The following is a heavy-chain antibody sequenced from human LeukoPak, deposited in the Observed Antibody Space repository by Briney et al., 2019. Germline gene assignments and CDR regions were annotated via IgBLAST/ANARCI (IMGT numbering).Heavy chain of an antibody. CDR1: GYTFPSFD. J-gene: IGHJ4*02. V-gene: IGHV1-8*01. Sequence: ASVKVSCKTSGYTFPSFDINWVRQATGQGLEWMGWMNPNSGNTGYAQKFQGRVTITRNTSITTAYMELSSLRSDDTAVYYCARGPKWSGSYYYFDYWGQGTLVTVSS. CDR3: ARGPKWSGSYYYFDY. D-gene: IGHD1-26*01. CDR2: MNPNSGNT.